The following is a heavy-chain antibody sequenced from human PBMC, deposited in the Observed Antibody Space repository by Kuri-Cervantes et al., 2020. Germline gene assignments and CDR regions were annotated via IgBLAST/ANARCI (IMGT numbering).Heavy chain of an antibody. Sequence: ASVKVSCKASGYTFTSYYMHWVRQAPGQGLEWMGWISPYNGNTNYAQKLQGRVTMTTDTSTRTANMELRGLRFDDTAVYYCARGADIVVVPATPDYYYYGLDVWGQGTTVTVSS. CDR1: GYTFTSYY. D-gene: IGHD2-2*01. CDR2: ISPYNGNT. V-gene: IGHV1-18*04. J-gene: IGHJ6*02. CDR3: ARGADIVVVPATPDYYYYGLDV.